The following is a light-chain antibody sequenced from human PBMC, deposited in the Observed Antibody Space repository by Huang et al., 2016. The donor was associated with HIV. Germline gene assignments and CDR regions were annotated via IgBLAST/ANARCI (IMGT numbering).Light chain of an antibody. Sequence: EIVLTQSPATLSLSPGERATLSCRASQSISTYLAWFQQKPGQAPRPLIYDASNRATGIPARFSGSGSGTDFTLTISSLEPEDFAVYYCQQRFTFGPGTKVDIK. J-gene: IGKJ3*01. CDR1: QSISTY. CDR2: DAS. CDR3: QQRFT. V-gene: IGKV3-11*01.